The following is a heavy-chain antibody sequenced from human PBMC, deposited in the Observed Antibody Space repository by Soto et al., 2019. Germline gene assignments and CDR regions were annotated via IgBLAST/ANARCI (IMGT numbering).Heavy chain of an antibody. CDR1: GGSISSSSYY. V-gene: IGHV4-39*07. CDR3: ATRPPGLWRGVFDY. D-gene: IGHD2-21*01. J-gene: IGHJ4*02. CDR2: IYHSGST. Sequence: PSETLSLTCTVSGGSISSSSYYWGWIRQPPGKGLEWIGYIYHSGSTYYNPSLKSRVTISVDRSKNQFSLKLNSVTAADTAVYYCATRPPGLWRGVFDYWSQGTLVTVSS.